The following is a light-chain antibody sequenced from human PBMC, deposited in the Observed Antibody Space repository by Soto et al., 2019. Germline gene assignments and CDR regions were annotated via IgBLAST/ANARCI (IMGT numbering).Light chain of an antibody. CDR1: QIVTSGF. V-gene: IGKV3-20*01. CDR2: GVS. Sequence: ELVLTQSPGTLSLSPGERATPSCRASQIVTSGFLAWYQQKPGQAPRLLIYGVSSRATGIPDRFSGSGSGTDFTLTISRLEPEDFAVYYCQQYGSSRPPWTFGQGTKVDIK. CDR3: QQYGSSRPPWT. J-gene: IGKJ1*01.